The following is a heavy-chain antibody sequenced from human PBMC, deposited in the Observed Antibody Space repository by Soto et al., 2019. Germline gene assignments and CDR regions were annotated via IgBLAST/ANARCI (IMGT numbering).Heavy chain of an antibody. D-gene: IGHD2-15*01. CDR2: INHSGST. CDR1: GGSFSGYY. J-gene: IGHJ6*02. V-gene: IGHV4-34*01. Sequence: SETLSLTCAVYGGSFSGYYWSWIRQPPGKGLEWIGEINHSGSTNYNPSLKSRVTISVDTSTNQFSLKLSSVTAADTAVYYCARAFYDCSGGSCYQTSFYYYYGMDVWGQGTTVTVSS. CDR3: ARAFYDCSGGSCYQTSFYYYYGMDV.